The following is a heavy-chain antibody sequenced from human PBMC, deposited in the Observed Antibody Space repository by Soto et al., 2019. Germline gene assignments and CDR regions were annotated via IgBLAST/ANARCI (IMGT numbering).Heavy chain of an antibody. J-gene: IGHJ4*02. CDR2: TYYNGNA. V-gene: IGHV4-39*01. CDR1: GASLDRSNYY. CDR3: ARHFVAVVIKGWGY. D-gene: IGHD3-22*01. Sequence: TSETLSLTCIVSGASLDRSNYYWDWIRQSPGKGLEWIGTTYYNGNAYYNPSLRNRVTMSVDTSKNQFSLKLMSVTAADTAVYYCARHFVAVVIKGWGYWGQGTLVTVSS.